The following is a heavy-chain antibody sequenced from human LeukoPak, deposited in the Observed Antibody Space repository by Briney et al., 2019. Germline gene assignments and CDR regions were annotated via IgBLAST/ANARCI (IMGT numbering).Heavy chain of an antibody. Sequence: GGSLRLSCAASGFTFSSYSMNWVRQAPGKGLEWVSYISSSSSTIYYADSVKGRFTISRDNSKNTLYLQMNSLRAEDTAVYYCARERMVRGVITPQPFDYWGQGTLVTVSS. V-gene: IGHV3-48*01. CDR3: ARERMVRGVITPQPFDY. CDR2: ISSSSSTI. CDR1: GFTFSSYS. D-gene: IGHD3-10*01. J-gene: IGHJ4*02.